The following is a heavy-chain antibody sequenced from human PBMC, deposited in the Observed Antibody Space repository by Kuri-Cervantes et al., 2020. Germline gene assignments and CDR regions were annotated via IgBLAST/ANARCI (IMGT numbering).Heavy chain of an antibody. CDR3: ARDTYCSGGSCKFDEFNWFDH. CDR2: ISYDGSNK. CDR1: GFTFSSYA. Sequence: GESLKISCSASGFTFSSYAMHWVRQAPGKGLEWVAVISYDGSNKYYADSVKGRFTISRDNAKNSLYLQMNSLRAEDTAVYYFARDTYCSGGSCKFDEFNWFDHWGQGTLVTVSS. D-gene: IGHD2-15*01. V-gene: IGHV3-30*07. J-gene: IGHJ5*02.